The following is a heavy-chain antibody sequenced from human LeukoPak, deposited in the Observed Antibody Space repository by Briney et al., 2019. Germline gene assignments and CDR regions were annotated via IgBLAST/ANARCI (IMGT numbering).Heavy chain of an antibody. Sequence: GGSLRLSCAASGFIFNSYWMNWLRQAPGKGLEWVANVDQDGSEKYYVGSVKGRFTISRDNAKNSLYLQMNSLRVEDTAVYYCAKARYSGYDHYYFDYWGQGTLVTVSS. CDR3: AKARYSGYDHYYFDY. V-gene: IGHV3-7*03. J-gene: IGHJ4*02. CDR2: VDQDGSEK. CDR1: GFIFNSYW. D-gene: IGHD5-12*01.